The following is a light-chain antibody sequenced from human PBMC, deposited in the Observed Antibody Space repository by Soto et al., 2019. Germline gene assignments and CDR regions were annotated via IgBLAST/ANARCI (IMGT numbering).Light chain of an antibody. J-gene: IGKJ5*01. CDR1: QSVRSIY. V-gene: IGKV3-20*01. Sequence: EIVLTQSPGTLSLSPGERATLSCRASQSVRSIYLAWYQQKPGQAPRLLIYGASSRATGIPDRFSGSGSGTDFTLTITRLEPEDFALYYCQQYGGSPITFGLGTRLEIK. CDR2: GAS. CDR3: QQYGGSPIT.